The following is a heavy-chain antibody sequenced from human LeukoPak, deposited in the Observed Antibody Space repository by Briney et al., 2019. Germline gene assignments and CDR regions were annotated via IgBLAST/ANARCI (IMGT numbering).Heavy chain of an antibody. J-gene: IGHJ4*02. Sequence: ASVNVSCKASGYTFSAYYMHWVRQAPGQGLEWMGWINPNSGGTSYAQKFQGRVTMTRDTSISTAYMELTRLRSDDTAVYYCARGTREDLDYWGQGTLVTVSS. CDR1: GYTFSAYY. CDR3: ARGTREDLDY. V-gene: IGHV1-2*02. D-gene: IGHD5-24*01. CDR2: INPNSGGT.